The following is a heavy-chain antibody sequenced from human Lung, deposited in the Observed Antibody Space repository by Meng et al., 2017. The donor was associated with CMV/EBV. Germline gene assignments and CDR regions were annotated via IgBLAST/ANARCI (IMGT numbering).Heavy chain of an antibody. V-gene: IGHV3-23*01. D-gene: IGHD2-15*01. Sequence: GEXXKISCAGSGFTFSSYFMSWVRQAPGKGLEWVSSISGSSDNTYYADSVKGRFSISRDNSKNTLYLQMNSLRAEDTALYYCAKDEVVHAASAFEYWGPGEXVNGAS. CDR3: AKDEVVHAASAFEY. CDR1: GFTFSSYF. CDR2: ISGSSDNT. J-gene: IGHJ4*02.